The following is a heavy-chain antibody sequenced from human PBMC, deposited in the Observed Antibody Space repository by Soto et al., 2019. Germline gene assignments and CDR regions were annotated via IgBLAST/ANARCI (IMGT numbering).Heavy chain of an antibody. J-gene: IGHJ6*02. D-gene: IGHD2-2*01. CDR2: INPNSGGT. CDR1: GYTFTGYY. Sequence: ASVKVSCKASGYTFTGYYMHWVRQAPGQGLEWMGWINPNSGGTNYAQKFQGWVTMTRDTSISTAYMELSRLRSDDTTVYYCARAVPYCSSTSCYEVYYYYGMDVWGQGTTVTVSS. V-gene: IGHV1-2*04. CDR3: ARAVPYCSSTSCYEVYYYYGMDV.